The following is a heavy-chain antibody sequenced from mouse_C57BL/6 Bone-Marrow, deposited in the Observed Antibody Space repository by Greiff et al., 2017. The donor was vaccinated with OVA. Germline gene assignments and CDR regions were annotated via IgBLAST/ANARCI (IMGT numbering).Heavy chain of an antibody. V-gene: IGHV1-42*01. D-gene: IGHD1-1*01. J-gene: IGHJ3*01. CDR3: AGSSLFAY. CDR1: GYSFTGYY. Sequence: EVKVVESGPELVKPGASVKISCKASGYSFTGYYMNWVKQSPEKSLEWIGEINPSTGGTTYNQKFKAKATLTVDKSSSTAYMQLKSLTSEDSAVYYCAGSSLFAYWGQGTLVTVSA. CDR2: INPSTGGT.